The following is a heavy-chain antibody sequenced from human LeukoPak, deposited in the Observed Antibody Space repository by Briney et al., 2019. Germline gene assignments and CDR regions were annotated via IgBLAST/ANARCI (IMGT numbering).Heavy chain of an antibody. V-gene: IGHV1-46*01. D-gene: IGHD3-22*01. CDR1: GYTFTSYY. Sequence: ASVKVSCKASGYTFTSYYMHWVRQAPGQGLEWMGIIIPSGGSTSYAQKFQGRVTMTRDTSTSTVYMELGSLRSEDTAVYYCARESGDSSGYYYYYYMDVWGKGTTVTVSS. CDR3: ARESGDSSGYYYYYYMDV. CDR2: IIPSGGST. J-gene: IGHJ6*03.